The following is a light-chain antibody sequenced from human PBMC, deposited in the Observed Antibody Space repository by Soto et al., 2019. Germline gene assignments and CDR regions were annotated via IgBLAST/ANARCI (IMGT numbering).Light chain of an antibody. V-gene: IGLV2-14*01. CDR3: NSYTSSNTFV. J-gene: IGLJ1*01. CDR2: VVD. CDR1: SSDVGGYNY. Sequence: QSALTQPASVSGSPGQSITISCTGTSSDVGGYNYVSWYQQYPGKAPKLLMYVVDNRPSGVSSRFSGSKSGNTASLTISGLQSEDEADYYCNSYTSSNTFVLGTGTKVTVL.